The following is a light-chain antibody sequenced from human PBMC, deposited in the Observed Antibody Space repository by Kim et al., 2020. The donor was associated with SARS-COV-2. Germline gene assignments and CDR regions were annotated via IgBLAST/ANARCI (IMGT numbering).Light chain of an antibody. CDR2: GAS. Sequence: LSPGERATLSCRASQSVSSTFLAWYQQKPGQAPRLLIYGASNRATGIPDRFSGSGSGTDFTLTISRLEPEDFAVYYCHQYGSSPQTFGQGTKLEI. V-gene: IGKV3-20*01. J-gene: IGKJ1*01. CDR3: HQYGSSPQT. CDR1: QSVSSTF.